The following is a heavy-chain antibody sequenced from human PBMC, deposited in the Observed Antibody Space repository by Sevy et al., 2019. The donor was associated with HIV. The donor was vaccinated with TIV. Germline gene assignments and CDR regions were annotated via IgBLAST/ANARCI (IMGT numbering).Heavy chain of an antibody. CDR3: ARDIHCSSTSCYGRIAFDI. CDR1: GGSISSYY. V-gene: IGHV4-4*07. CDR2: IYTSGST. J-gene: IGHJ3*02. D-gene: IGHD2-2*01. Sequence: SETLSLTCTVSGGSISSYYWSWIRQPAGKGLEWIGRIYTSGSTNYNPSLKGRVTMSVDTSKNQFSLKLSSVTAADTAVYYCARDIHCSSTSCYGRIAFDIWGQGTMVTVSS.